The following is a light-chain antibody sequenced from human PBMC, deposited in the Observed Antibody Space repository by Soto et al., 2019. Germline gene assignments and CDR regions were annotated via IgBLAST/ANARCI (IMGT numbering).Light chain of an antibody. J-gene: IGKJ4*01. CDR3: QQHINWPLT. Sequence: EIVLTQSPATLSLSPGERATLSCRASQTVSSSLAWYQQKPGQAPRLLIYEASNRATGIPARFSGSGSGADFTLTISSLEPEDFALDYWQQHINWPLTFGGGTKVEIE. CDR2: EAS. V-gene: IGKV3-11*01. CDR1: QTVSSS.